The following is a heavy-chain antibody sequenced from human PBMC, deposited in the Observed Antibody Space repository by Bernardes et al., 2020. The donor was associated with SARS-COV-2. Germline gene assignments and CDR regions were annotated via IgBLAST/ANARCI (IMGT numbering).Heavy chain of an antibody. CDR1: GGSMSSGGHS. Sequence: SETLSLTCTVSGGSMSSGGHSWNWIRQPPGKGLEWIGYIYPGGTTYYNPSLRSRVSMSVDRSNNQFSLKLTSVTAADTAVYYCVRSGGTYYDSSNLNWFDPGGQGGLVSV. J-gene: IGHJ5*02. CDR2: IYPGGTT. D-gene: IGHD3-22*01. V-gene: IGHV4-30-2*01. CDR3: VRSGGTYYDSSNLNWFDP.